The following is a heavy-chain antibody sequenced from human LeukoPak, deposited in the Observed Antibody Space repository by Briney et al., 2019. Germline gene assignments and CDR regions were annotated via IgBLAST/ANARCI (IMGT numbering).Heavy chain of an antibody. CDR3: ARRLDYDILTGYYRQPTYFDY. CDR2: IYTSGST. D-gene: IGHD3-9*01. CDR1: GGSISSYY. V-gene: IGHV4-4*09. Sequence: SETLSLTCTVSGGSISSYYWSWIRQPPGKGLEWIGYIYTSGSTNYNPSLKSRVTISVDTSKNQFSLKLSSVTAADTAVYYCARRLDYDILTGYYRQPTYFDYWGQGTLVTVSS. J-gene: IGHJ4*02.